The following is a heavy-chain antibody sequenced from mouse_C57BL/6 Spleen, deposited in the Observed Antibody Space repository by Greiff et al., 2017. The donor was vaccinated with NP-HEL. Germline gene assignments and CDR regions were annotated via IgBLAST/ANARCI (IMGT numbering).Heavy chain of an antibody. CDR3: ARTTTVVAPRYFDV. CDR1: GYAFSSYW. J-gene: IGHJ1*03. V-gene: IGHV1-80*01. D-gene: IGHD1-1*01. Sequence: VQLQESGAELVKPGASVKISCKASGYAFSSYWMNWVEQRPGKGLEWIGQIYPGDGDTNYNGKFKGKATLTADKSSSTAYMQLSSLTSEDSAVYFCARTTTVVAPRYFDVWGTGTTVTVSS. CDR2: IYPGDGDT.